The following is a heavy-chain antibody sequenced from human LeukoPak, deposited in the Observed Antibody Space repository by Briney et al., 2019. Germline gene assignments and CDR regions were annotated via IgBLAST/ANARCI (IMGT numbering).Heavy chain of an antibody. CDR2: IYYSGST. D-gene: IGHD1-26*01. CDR3: ARNQRGWELGY. Sequence: SETLSLTCTASGGSISSYYWSWIRQPPGKGLEWIGHIYYSGSTNYDPSLKSRVTISVDTSKNQFSLKLSSVTAADTAVYYCARNQRGWELGYWGQGTLVTVSS. V-gene: IGHV4-59*01. J-gene: IGHJ4*02. CDR1: GGSISSYY.